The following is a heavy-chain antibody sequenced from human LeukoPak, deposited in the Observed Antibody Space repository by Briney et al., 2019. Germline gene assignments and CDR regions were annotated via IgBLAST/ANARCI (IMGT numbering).Heavy chain of an antibody. CDR3: AKDKRYYYDSSGSFQH. CDR1: GFTFDDYA. CDR2: ISWNSGSI. V-gene: IGHV3-9*01. D-gene: IGHD3-22*01. J-gene: IGHJ1*01. Sequence: GGSLRLSCAASGFTFDDYAMHWVRQAPGKGLEWVSGISWNSGSIGYADSVKGRFTISRDNAKNSLYLQMNSLRAEDTALYYCAKDKRYYYDSSGSFQHWGQGTLVTVSS.